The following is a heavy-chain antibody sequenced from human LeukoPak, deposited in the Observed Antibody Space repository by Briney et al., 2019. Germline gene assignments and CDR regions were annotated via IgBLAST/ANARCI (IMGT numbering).Heavy chain of an antibody. D-gene: IGHD1-26*01. J-gene: IGHJ4*02. Sequence: PGGSLRHSCSASGFTFCNFVMHWVRQAPGKGLEYVAIINDNGYNTDYAGSVKGRFTVARDNSKNTLYLQMSSLRPEDTAVYYFVKDLSGSFSLDHWGRGTLVTVSS. CDR1: GFTFCNFV. CDR3: VKDLSGSFSLDH. V-gene: IGHV3-64D*09. CDR2: INDNGYNT.